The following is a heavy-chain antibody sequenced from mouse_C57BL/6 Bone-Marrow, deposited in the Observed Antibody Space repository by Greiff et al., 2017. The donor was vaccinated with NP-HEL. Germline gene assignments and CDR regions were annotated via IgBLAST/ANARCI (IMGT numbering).Heavy chain of an antibody. V-gene: IGHV1-4*01. CDR3: ARFRGIYDYDAWFAY. Sequence: VQLQQSGAELARPGASVKMSCKASGYTFTSYTMHWVKQRPGQGLEWIGYINPSSGYTKYNQKFKDKATLTADKSSSTAYMQLSSLTSEDSAVYYCARFRGIYDYDAWFAYWGQGTLVTVSA. J-gene: IGHJ3*01. CDR1: GYTFTSYT. D-gene: IGHD2-4*01. CDR2: INPSSGYT.